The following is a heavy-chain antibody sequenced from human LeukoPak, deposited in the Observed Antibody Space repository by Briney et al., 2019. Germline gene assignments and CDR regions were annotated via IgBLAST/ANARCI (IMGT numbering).Heavy chain of an antibody. CDR1: GFTFSSYA. CDR3: AKRSDYSGNWNYFDY. J-gene: IGHJ4*02. CDR2: ISGRDDNT. Sequence: GGSLRLSCAASGFTFSSYAMSWVRQAPGKGLEWVSAISGRDDNTYYADSVKGRFTIPRDNSKNTLYLQMNSLRAEDTGVYYCAKRSDYSGNWNYFDYWGQGTPVTVSA. D-gene: IGHD4-23*01. V-gene: IGHV3-23*01.